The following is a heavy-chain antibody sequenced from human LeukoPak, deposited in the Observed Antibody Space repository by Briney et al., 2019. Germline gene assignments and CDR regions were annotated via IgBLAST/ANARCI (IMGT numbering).Heavy chain of an antibody. D-gene: IGHD2-2*01. J-gene: IGHJ4*02. V-gene: IGHV1-2*04. CDR3: ARASGGEYQLLLDY. Sequence: ASVKVSCKASGYTFTGYYMHWVRQAPGQGLEWMGWINPNSGGTNYAQEFQGWVTMTRDTSITTAYMELSRLRSDDTAVYYCARASGGEYQLLLDYWGQGTLVTVSS. CDR2: INPNSGGT. CDR1: GYTFTGYY.